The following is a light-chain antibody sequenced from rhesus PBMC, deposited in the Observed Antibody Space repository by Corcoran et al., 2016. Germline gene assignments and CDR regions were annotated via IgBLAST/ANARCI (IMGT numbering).Light chain of an antibody. CDR2: YVS. Sequence: DIQMTQSPSSLSASVGDTVTITCRASQVISSFLKWFQQKPGKAPKPLISYVSSLESGVPSRFSGKGSGTDFPLTTSSLQPEDFAAYYCLHHNSYPFTFGPGTKLDIK. J-gene: IGKJ3*01. CDR1: QVISSF. V-gene: IGKV1-28*03. CDR3: LHHNSYPFT.